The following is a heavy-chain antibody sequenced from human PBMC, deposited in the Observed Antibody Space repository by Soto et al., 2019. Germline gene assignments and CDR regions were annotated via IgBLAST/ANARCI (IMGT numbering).Heavy chain of an antibody. Sequence: QITLKESGPTLVQPTQTLTLTCTFSGFSLTTAGVGVAWIRQPPGKALEWLALIYWDNDRPYNPSLKSRLTITEDTSKNQVVLTMTNMDPVDMATYYCAHSIRGHYEVFFDYWGQGILVTVSS. D-gene: IGHD4-17*01. CDR1: GFSLTTAGVG. CDR3: AHSIRGHYEVFFDY. CDR2: IYWDNDR. J-gene: IGHJ4*02. V-gene: IGHV2-5*02.